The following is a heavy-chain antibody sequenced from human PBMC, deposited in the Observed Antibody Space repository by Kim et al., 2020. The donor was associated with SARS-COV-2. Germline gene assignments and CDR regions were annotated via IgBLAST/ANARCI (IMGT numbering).Heavy chain of an antibody. CDR2: INHSGST. CDR3: ASRYYDILTGYYDDY. D-gene: IGHD3-9*01. V-gene: IGHV4-34*01. Sequence: SETLSLTCAVYGGSFSGYYWSWIRQPPGKGLEWIGEINHSGSTNYNPSLKSRVTISVDTSKNQFSLKLSSVTAADTAVYYCASRYYDILTGYYDDYWGQGTLVTVSS. CDR1: GGSFSGYY. J-gene: IGHJ4*02.